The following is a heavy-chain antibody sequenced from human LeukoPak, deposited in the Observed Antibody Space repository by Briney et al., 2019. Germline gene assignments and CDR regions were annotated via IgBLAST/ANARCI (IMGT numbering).Heavy chain of an antibody. CDR3: ARAYVYYYDSSGYLDY. J-gene: IGHJ4*02. CDR1: GFTFSSYA. CDR2: ISYDGSNK. V-gene: IGHV3-30-3*01. Sequence: ALRLSCAASGFTFSSYAMHWVRQAPGKGLEWVAVISYDGSNKYYADSVKGRFTISRDNSKNTLYLQMNSLRAEDTAVYYCARAYVYYYDSSGYLDYWGQGTLVTVSS. D-gene: IGHD3-22*01.